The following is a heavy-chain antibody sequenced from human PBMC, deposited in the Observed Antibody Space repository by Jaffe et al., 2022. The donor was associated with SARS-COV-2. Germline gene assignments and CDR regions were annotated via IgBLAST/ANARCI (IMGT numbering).Heavy chain of an antibody. CDR3: VRDSSYTPDY. CDR2: IYSDGTNT. D-gene: IGHD1-1*01. CDR1: GFTFRDYW. V-gene: IGHV3-74*01. Sequence: EVQLVESGGGLVQPGGSLRLSCAASGFTFRDYWMHWVRQAPGKGLVWVSRIYSDGTNTIYADSVKGRFTISRDNAKNTLSLRMNSLRADDTAVYYCVRDSSYTPDYWGQGTLVTVSS. J-gene: IGHJ4*02.